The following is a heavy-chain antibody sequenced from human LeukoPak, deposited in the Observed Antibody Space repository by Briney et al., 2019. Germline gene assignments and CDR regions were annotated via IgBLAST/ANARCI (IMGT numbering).Heavy chain of an antibody. CDR1: GDSVSSKNGA. Sequence: SQTLSLTCAVSGDSVSSKNGAWNWIRQSPSRGLEWLGRTYYRSKWYNDYAESMEGRMTISQDTSRNQYSLHLNSVTPDDTAVYYCARDLGTTGWHTFDYWGQGTLVTVSS. CDR3: ARDLGTTGWHTFDY. J-gene: IGHJ4*02. V-gene: IGHV6-1*01. D-gene: IGHD6-19*01. CDR2: TYYRSKWYN.